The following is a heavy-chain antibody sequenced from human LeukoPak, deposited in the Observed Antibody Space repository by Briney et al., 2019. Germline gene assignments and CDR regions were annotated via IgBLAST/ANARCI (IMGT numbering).Heavy chain of an antibody. CDR1: GGSFSGYY. CDR3: ARDLRSSGYYAFDY. J-gene: IGHJ4*02. CDR2: ISRTSESI. Sequence: ETLSLTCAVYGGSFSGYYWSWVRQAPGKGLEWVSIISRTSESIFYADSVKGRFTISRDNAKNSLYLQMNSLRAEDTAVYYCARDLRSSGYYAFDYWGQGTLVTVSS. D-gene: IGHD3-22*01. V-gene: IGHV3-21*01.